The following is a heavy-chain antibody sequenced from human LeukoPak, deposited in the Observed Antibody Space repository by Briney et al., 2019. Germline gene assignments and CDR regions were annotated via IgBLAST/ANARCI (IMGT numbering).Heavy chain of an antibody. V-gene: IGHV1-8*03. CDR2: MNPNSGNT. CDR1: GYTFTSYD. CDR3: ASRGVPSGYSAFDI. J-gene: IGHJ3*02. D-gene: IGHD3-22*01. Sequence: GASVKVSCKASGYTFTSYDINWVRQATGQGLEWMGWMNPNSGNTGYAQKFQGRVTITRNTSISTAYMELSSLRSEDTAVYYCASRGVPSGYSAFDIWGQGTMVTASS.